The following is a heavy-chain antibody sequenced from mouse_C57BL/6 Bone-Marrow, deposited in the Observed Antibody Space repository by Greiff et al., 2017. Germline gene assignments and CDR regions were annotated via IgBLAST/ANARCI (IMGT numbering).Heavy chain of an antibody. D-gene: IGHD2-1*01. CDR3: ARRGNYFAWFAY. CDR2: IWGVGST. Sequence: VKLMESGPGLVAPSPSLSITCTVSGFSLTSYGVDWVRQSPGKGLEWLGVIWGVGSTNYNSALKSRLSISKDNSKSQVFLKMNSLQTDDTAMYYCARRGNYFAWFAYWGQGTLVTVSA. CDR1: GFSLTSYG. V-gene: IGHV2-6*01. J-gene: IGHJ3*01.